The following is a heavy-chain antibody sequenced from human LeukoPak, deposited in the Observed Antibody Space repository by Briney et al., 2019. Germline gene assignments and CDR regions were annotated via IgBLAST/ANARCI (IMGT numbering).Heavy chain of an antibody. J-gene: IGHJ4*02. CDR1: GYTFTSYG. Sequence: SVKVSCKASGYTFTSYGISWVRQAPGQGLEWMGGIIPIFGTANYAQKFQGRVTITADESTSTVYMELSSLRSEDTAVYYCARPNYYDSSGYDYWGQGTLVTVSS. V-gene: IGHV1-69*13. D-gene: IGHD3-22*01. CDR3: ARPNYYDSSGYDY. CDR2: IIPIFGTA.